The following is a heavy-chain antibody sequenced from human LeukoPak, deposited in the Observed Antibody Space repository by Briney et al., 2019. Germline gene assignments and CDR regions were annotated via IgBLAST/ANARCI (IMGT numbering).Heavy chain of an antibody. CDR3: ARGISEENWYFDL. J-gene: IGHJ2*01. D-gene: IGHD3-3*02. CDR1: GDSVSSNSAA. CDR2: TYYRSKWYN. V-gene: IGHV6-1*01. Sequence: SQTLSLTCALSGDSVSSNSAAWTWIRQSPSRGLEWLGRTYYRSKWYNDYAVSVKSRITINPDTSKNQFSLQLNSVTPEDTAVYYCARGISEENWYFDLWGRGTLVTVSS.